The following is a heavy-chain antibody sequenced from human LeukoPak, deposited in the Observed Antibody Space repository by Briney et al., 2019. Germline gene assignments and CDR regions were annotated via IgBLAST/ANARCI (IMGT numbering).Heavy chain of an antibody. CDR2: ISSSGSTI. CDR1: GFTFSDYY. CDR3: ARGYTYYYDSSGYSY. Sequence: GGSLRLSCAASGFTFSDYYMSWIXQAPXKGXXXXXYISSSGSTIYYADSVKGRFTISRDNAKNSLYLQMNSLRAEDTAVYYCARGYTYYYDSSGYSYWGQGTLVTVSS. V-gene: IGHV3-11*01. D-gene: IGHD3-22*01. J-gene: IGHJ4*02.